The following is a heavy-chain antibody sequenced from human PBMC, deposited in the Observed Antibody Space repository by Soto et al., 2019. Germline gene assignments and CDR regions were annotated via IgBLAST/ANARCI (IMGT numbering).Heavy chain of an antibody. CDR3: ASFPVIPGRDSPLIFDY. V-gene: IGHV4-59*08. D-gene: IGHD3-22*01. CDR1: GDSMTSHY. J-gene: IGHJ4*01. CDR2: VYFTGST. Sequence: SETLSLTCTVSGDSMTSHYWSWLRQPPGKALEWMGYVYFTGSTNYSPSLESRLTILVDTSKNQFSLKLTSVTAADTAVYYCASFPVIPGRDSPLIFDYWGQGTLVTVSS.